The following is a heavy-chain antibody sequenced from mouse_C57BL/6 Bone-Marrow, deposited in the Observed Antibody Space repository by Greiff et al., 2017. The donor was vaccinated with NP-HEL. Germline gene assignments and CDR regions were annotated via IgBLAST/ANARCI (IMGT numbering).Heavy chain of an antibody. CDR3: TTAYYGSSSWFAY. Sequence: EVQLVESGAELVRPGASVKLSCTASGFNIKDDYMHWVKQRPEQGLEWIGWIDPENGDTEYASKFQGKATITADTSSNTAYLQLSSLTSEDTAVYYCTTAYYGSSSWFAYWGQGTLVTVSA. CDR2: IDPENGDT. CDR1: GFNIKDDY. J-gene: IGHJ3*01. D-gene: IGHD1-1*01. V-gene: IGHV14-4*01.